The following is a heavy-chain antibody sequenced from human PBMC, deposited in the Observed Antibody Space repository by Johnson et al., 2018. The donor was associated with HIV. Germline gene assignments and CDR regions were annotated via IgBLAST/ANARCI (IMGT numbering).Heavy chain of an antibody. CDR3: ATNRGGAFDI. CDR1: GFTFSSYA. J-gene: IGHJ3*02. CDR2: ISYDGSNK. Sequence: QVQLVESVGGVVQPGRSLRLSCAASGFTFSSYAMHWVRQAPGKGLEWVAVISYDGSNKYYADSVKGRFTISRDNSKNTLYLQMNSLRAGDTAVYYCATNRGGAFDIWGQGTMVTVSS. V-gene: IGHV3-30*04. D-gene: IGHD2/OR15-2a*01.